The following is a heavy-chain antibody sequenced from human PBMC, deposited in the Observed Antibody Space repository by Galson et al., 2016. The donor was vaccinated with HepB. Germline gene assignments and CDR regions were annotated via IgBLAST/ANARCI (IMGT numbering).Heavy chain of an antibody. CDR1: GFSLRTYGVG. J-gene: IGHJ4*02. CDR2: IYWDDDK. V-gene: IGHV2-5*02. CDR3: AHRRGNDYGDSAFDF. D-gene: IGHD4-17*01. Sequence: PALVKPTQTLTLTCTFSGFSLRTYGVGVGWIRQPPGKALEWPAFIYWDDDKRYNSSLTSRLTITKDTSKNQVVLTLTHMDPVDTATYYCAHRRGNDYGDSAFDFWGQGTLVAVSS.